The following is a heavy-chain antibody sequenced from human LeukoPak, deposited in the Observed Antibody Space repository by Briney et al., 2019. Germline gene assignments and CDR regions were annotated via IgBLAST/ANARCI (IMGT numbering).Heavy chain of an antibody. CDR3: ARGPQFRQPYYYYYMDV. D-gene: IGHD5-24*01. J-gene: IGHJ6*03. CDR1: GGSFSGYY. V-gene: IGHV4-34*01. Sequence: SETLSLTCAVYGGSFSGYYWSWIRQPPGKGLEWIGEINHSGSTNYNPSLKSRVTISVDTSKNQFSLKLSSVTAADTAVYYCARGPQFRQPYYYYYMDVWGKGTTVTVSS. CDR2: INHSGST.